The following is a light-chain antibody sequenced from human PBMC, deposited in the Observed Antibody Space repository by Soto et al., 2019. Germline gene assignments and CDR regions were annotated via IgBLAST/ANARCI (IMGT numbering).Light chain of an antibody. CDR2: DVT. CDR1: SSDIGGYNY. CDR3: SSYRASSTTHYV. J-gene: IGLJ1*01. V-gene: IGLV2-14*03. Sequence: QSALTQPASLSGSPGQSITISCTGTSSDIGGYNYVSWYQQHPGKAPKLILHDVTNRPTGVSDRFFGAKSGNTASLTISGLQAEDEADYYCSSYRASSTTHYVFGTGTKLTVL.